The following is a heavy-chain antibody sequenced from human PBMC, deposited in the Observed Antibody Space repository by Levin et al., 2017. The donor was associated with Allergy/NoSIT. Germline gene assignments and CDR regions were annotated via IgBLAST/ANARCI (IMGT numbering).Heavy chain of an antibody. CDR2: ISWNSGSI. D-gene: IGHD1-26*01. J-gene: IGHJ6*02. Sequence: GGSLRLSCAASGFTFDDYAMHWVRQAPGKGLEWVSGISWNSGSIGYADSVKGRFTISRDNAKNSLYLQMNSLRVEDTALYFCAKDYWRVGYYYYGMDVWGQGTTVTVSS. CDR1: GFTFDDYA. CDR3: AKDYWRVGYYYYGMDV. V-gene: IGHV3-9*01.